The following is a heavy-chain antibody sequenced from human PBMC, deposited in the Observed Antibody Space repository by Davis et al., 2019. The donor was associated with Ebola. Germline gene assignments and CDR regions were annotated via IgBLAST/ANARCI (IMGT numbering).Heavy chain of an antibody. CDR1: GFIFSSYW. J-gene: IGHJ6*04. V-gene: IGHV3-74*01. D-gene: IGHD3-3*01. Sequence: HTGGSLRLSCAASGFIFSSYWMHWVRQVPGKGLVWVSRISTDGSDTNYADSVKGRFTISRDNAKNSLYLQMNSLRAEDTAVYYCARDATIFGVVIFYYGMDVWGKGTTVTVSS. CDR3: ARDATIFGVVIFYYGMDV. CDR2: ISTDGSDT.